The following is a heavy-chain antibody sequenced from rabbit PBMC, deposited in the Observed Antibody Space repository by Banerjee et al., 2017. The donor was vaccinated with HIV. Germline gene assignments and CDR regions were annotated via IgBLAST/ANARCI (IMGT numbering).Heavy chain of an antibody. CDR2: IDVGSGST. CDR1: GFDLSSYYW. CDR3: TRDTGAVWGL. D-gene: IGHD7-1*01. Sequence: QQQLEESGGGLVKPEGSLTLTCKASGFDLSSYYWICWVRQAPGKGLEWIACIDVGSGSTYYASWAKGRFTISKTSSTTVTLQMTSLTAADTATYFCTRDTGAVWGLWGPGTLVTVS. J-gene: IGHJ4*01. V-gene: IGHV1S45*01.